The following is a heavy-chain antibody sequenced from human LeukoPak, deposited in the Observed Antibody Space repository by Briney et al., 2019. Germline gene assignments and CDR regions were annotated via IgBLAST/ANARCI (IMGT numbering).Heavy chain of an antibody. Sequence: GGSLRLSCAASGFTFSSYWMHWVRQAPGKGLVWVSRINSGGSSTSYADSVKGRFTISRDDAKNTLYLQMNSLRAEDTAVYYCARVLDSGSAIDYWGQGTLVTVSS. V-gene: IGHV3-74*01. CDR2: INSGGSST. CDR1: GFTFSSYW. CDR3: ARVLDSGSAIDY. D-gene: IGHD1-26*01. J-gene: IGHJ4*02.